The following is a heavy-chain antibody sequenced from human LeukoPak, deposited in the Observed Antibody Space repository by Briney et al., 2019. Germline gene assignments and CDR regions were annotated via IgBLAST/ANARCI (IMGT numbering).Heavy chain of an antibody. CDR2: IYYSGST. Sequence: SETLSLTCTVSGGSISSYYWSWIRQPPGRGLEWVGYIYYSGSTNYNPSLKSRVTISVDTSKNQFSLKLSSVTAADTAVYYCARAGGYSSGYQDYWGQGTLVTVSS. J-gene: IGHJ4*02. D-gene: IGHD5-18*01. CDR1: GGSISSYY. CDR3: ARAGGYSSGYQDY. V-gene: IGHV4-59*08.